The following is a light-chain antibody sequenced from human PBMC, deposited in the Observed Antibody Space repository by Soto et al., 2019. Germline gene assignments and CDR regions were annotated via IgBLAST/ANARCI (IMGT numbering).Light chain of an antibody. CDR1: SSNIGAAYD. V-gene: IGLV1-40*01. CDR2: GNS. Sequence: QPVLTQPPSVSGAPGQRVTISCTGSSSNIGAAYDVHWYQHLPGTAPKLLIYGNSNRPSGVPDRFSGSKSGTSASLAITGLQAEDEADYYCQSYDSSLSGVVFGGGTKVTVL. J-gene: IGLJ2*01. CDR3: QSYDSSLSGVV.